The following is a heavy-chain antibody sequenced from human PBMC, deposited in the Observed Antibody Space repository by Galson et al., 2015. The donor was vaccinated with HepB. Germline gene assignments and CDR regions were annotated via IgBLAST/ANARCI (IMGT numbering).Heavy chain of an antibody. CDR1: GGSISSGGYY. J-gene: IGHJ2*01. CDR3: ARDPQDYDFWSGYRTTHWYFDL. Sequence: LTCTVSGGSISSGGYYWSWIRQHPGKGLEWIGYIYYSGSTYYNPSLKSRVTISVDTSKNQFSLKLSSVTAVDTAVYYCARDPQDYDFWSGYRTTHWYFDLWGRGTLVTVSS. CDR2: IYYSGST. D-gene: IGHD3-3*01. V-gene: IGHV4-31*03.